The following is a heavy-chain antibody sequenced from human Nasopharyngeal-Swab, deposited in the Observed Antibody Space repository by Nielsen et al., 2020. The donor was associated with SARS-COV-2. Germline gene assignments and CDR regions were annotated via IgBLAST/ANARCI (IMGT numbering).Heavy chain of an antibody. CDR2: INHSGST. J-gene: IGHJ6*03. CDR3: GRDTIGYCSSTSCYQYYYYYMDV. D-gene: IGHD2-2*01. V-gene: IGHV4-34*01. Sequence: RQAPGKGLEWVGEINHSGSTNYNPSLKSRVTISVDTSTNQFSLKLSSVTAADTAVYYCGRDTIGYCSSTSCYQYYYYYMDVWGKGTTVTVSS.